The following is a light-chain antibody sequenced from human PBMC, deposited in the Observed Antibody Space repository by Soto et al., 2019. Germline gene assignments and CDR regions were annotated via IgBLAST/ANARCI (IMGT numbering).Light chain of an antibody. Sequence: VLMTHSPATLSVSPGEIAALSCRASQSVSGKLAWYQQKPGQAPRLLIYDASTRATGIPARFSGGGSGTDFTLTISSLQPEDFGTYYCQQSYTSPVTFGGGTKVDIK. CDR2: DAS. J-gene: IGKJ4*01. CDR1: QSVSGK. CDR3: QQSYTSPVT. V-gene: IGKV3-15*01.